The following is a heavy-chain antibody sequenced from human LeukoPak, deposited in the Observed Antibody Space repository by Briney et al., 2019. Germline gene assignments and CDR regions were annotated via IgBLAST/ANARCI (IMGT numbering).Heavy chain of an antibody. J-gene: IGHJ4*02. CDR1: GFTFSTYA. CDR2: ISGIDT. D-gene: IGHD6-19*01. Sequence: GGSLRLSCAASGFTFSTYAMNWVRQAPGKGLEWVSTISGIDTFYADSVKGRFTISRDNSKDTLYLQMISLRAEDTAVYYCTKDAPDSGGWFFFDSWGQGTLVTVSS. V-gene: IGHV3-23*01. CDR3: TKDAPDSGGWFFFDS.